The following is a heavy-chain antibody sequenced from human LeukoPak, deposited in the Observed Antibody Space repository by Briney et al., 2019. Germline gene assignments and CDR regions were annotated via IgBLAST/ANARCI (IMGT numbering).Heavy chain of an antibody. CDR1: GGSLSSGSYY. CDR3: ARDNRGSSRGAFDI. V-gene: IGHV4-61*02. CDR2: IYTSGST. J-gene: IGHJ3*02. D-gene: IGHD6-6*01. Sequence: SQTLSLTCTVSGGSLSSGSYYWSWIRQPAGKGLEWIGRIYTSGSTNYNPSLKSRVTISVDTSKNQFSLKLSSVTAADTAVYYCARDNRGSSRGAFDIWGQGTMVTVSS.